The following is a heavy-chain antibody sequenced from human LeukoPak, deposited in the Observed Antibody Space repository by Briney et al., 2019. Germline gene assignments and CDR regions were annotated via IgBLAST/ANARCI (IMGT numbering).Heavy chain of an antibody. D-gene: IGHD5-18*01. Sequence: ASVKVSCKVSGYSLTELSMHWVRQAPGKGLEGMGGFDPEDGETIYEQKLQGRVTMTADTSTDTAYMELSSLRSEDTGVYYCATSYGYGHSYFDYWGQGTLVTVSS. CDR1: GYSLTELS. J-gene: IGHJ4*02. CDR2: FDPEDGET. V-gene: IGHV1-24*01. CDR3: ATSYGYGHSYFDY.